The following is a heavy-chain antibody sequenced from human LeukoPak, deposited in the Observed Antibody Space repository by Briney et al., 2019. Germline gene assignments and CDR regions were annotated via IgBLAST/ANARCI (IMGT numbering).Heavy chain of an antibody. CDR2: IGTAGDT. CDR3: AGGAYYYDSSGYYLPWFDP. CDR1: GFTFSSYD. Sequence: PGRSLRLSCAASGFTFSSYDMHWVRQATGKGLEWVSAIGTAGDTYYPGSVKGRFTISRENAKNSLYLQMNSLRAGDTAVYYCAGGAYYYDSSGYYLPWFDPWGQGTLVTVSS. D-gene: IGHD3-22*01. J-gene: IGHJ5*02. V-gene: IGHV3-13*04.